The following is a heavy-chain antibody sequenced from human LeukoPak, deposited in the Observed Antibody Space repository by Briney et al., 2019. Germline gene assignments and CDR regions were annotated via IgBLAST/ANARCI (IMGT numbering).Heavy chain of an antibody. J-gene: IGHJ4*02. CDR2: MNPNSGNT. V-gene: IGHV1-8*03. CDR1: GYTFTSYD. CDR3: ARAVRGRGTIFGVVIINRPTDYYFDY. D-gene: IGHD3-3*01. Sequence: ASVKVSCKASGYTFTSYDINWVRQATGQGLEWMGWMNPNSGNTGYAQKFQGRVTITRNTSISTAYMELSSLRSEDTAVYYCARAVRGRGTIFGVVIINRPTDYYFDYWGQGTLVTVSS.